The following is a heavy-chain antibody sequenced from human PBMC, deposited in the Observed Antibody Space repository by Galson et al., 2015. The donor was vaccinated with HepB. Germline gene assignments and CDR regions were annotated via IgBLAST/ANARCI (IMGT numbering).Heavy chain of an antibody. CDR2: ISSNGGST. CDR1: GFTFSSYA. V-gene: IGHV3-64D*06. CDR3: VETAAYSGSYKYGMDV. D-gene: IGHD1-26*01. Sequence: SLRLSCAASGFTFSSYAMHWVRQAPGKGLEYVSAISSNGGSTYYADSVKGRFTISRDNSKNTLYLQMSSLRAEDTAVYYCVETAAYSGSYKYGMDVWGQGTTVTVSS. J-gene: IGHJ6*02.